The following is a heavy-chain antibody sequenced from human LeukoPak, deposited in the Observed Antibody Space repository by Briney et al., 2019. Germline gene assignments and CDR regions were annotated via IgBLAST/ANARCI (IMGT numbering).Heavy chain of an antibody. V-gene: IGHV4-38-2*02. CDR3: ARVSYDYYYYYMDV. J-gene: IGHJ6*03. CDR1: GYSISSGYY. CDR2: IYHSGST. D-gene: IGHD4-17*01. Sequence: PSETLSLTCTVSGYSISSGYYWGWIRQPPGKGLEWIGSIYHSGSTYYNPSLKSRVTISVDTSKNQFSLKLSSVTAADTAVYYCARVSYDYYYYYMDVWGKGTTVTVSS.